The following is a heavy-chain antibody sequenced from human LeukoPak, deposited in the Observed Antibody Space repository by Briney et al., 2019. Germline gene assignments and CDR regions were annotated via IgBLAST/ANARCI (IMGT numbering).Heavy chain of an antibody. CDR1: GFTFSSYE. D-gene: IGHD6-19*01. Sequence: PGGSLRLSYAASGFTFSSYEMNWVRQAPGKGLEWVSYISSSGSTIYYADSVKGRFTISRDNTKNSLYLQMNSLRAEDTAVYYCASLSSGWYYFDYWGQGTLVTVSS. CDR3: ASLSSGWYYFDY. CDR2: ISSSGSTI. V-gene: IGHV3-48*03. J-gene: IGHJ4*02.